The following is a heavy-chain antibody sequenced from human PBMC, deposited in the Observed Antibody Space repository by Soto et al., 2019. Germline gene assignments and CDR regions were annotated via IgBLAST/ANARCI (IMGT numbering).Heavy chain of an antibody. CDR1: GFPLSVYS. J-gene: IGHJ5*02. D-gene: IGHD1-20*01. CDR2: IGGSGSPI. CDR3: ARGYLSNSFDL. Sequence: QPGGSLRLSCSASGFPLSVYSMDWVRRAPGKGLEWVSYIGGSGSPIYYADSVKGRFTISRDNAQNSLYLQMNSLRDEDTAVYYCARGYLSNSFDLLGQGTLVTVSS. V-gene: IGHV3-48*02.